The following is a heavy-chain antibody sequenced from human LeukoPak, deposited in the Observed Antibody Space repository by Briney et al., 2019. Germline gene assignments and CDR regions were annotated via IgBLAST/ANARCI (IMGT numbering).Heavy chain of an antibody. CDR2: IIPIFGTA. Sequence: SVKVSCKASGGTFSSYAISWVRQAPGQGLEWMGGIIPIFGTANYAQKFQGRVTITADESTSTAYMELSSLRSEDTAVYYCARLRYYDSSRPSGAFDIWGQGTMVTVSS. CDR1: GGTFSSYA. D-gene: IGHD3-22*01. CDR3: ARLRYYDSSRPSGAFDI. J-gene: IGHJ3*02. V-gene: IGHV1-69*13.